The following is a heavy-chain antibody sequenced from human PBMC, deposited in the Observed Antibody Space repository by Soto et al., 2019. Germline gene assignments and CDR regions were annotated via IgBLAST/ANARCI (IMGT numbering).Heavy chain of an antibody. CDR2: ISYDGTTI. D-gene: IGHD4-4*01. CDR1: GFTFRSHA. V-gene: IGHV3-30-3*01. Sequence: GGSLRLSCAASGFTFRSHAMHWVRQAPGKGLEWVAIISYDGTTIYYGASVKGRFTISRDNSQNTLYLQMNGLRAEDTAVYFCARHLASTVTTSGWFDPWGQGTLVTVSS. CDR3: ARHLASTVTTSGWFDP. J-gene: IGHJ5*02.